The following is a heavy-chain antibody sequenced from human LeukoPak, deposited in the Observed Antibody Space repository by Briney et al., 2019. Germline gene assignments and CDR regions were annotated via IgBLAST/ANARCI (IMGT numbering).Heavy chain of an antibody. V-gene: IGHV3-48*01. CDR1: GFTFSSYT. CDR3: VRDQDWAFDY. J-gene: IGHJ4*02. CDR2: INTKSKAI. Sequence: GGSLRLFCAASGFTFSSYTMNWIRQAPGKGLEWISFINTKSKAIYYADSVKGRFTISRDNARNLLHLQMNSLRAEDTALYFCVRDQDWAFDYWGQGTLVTVSS. D-gene: IGHD3-9*01.